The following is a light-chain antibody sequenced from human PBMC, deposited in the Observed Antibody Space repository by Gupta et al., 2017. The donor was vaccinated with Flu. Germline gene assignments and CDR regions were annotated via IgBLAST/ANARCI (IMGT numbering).Light chain of an antibody. Sequence: QTVVTQEPSFSVSPGGTVPLTCGLTSGSVSTDYYPSLYRQTPGQAPRTLIYNTNNRSSGVPDRFSGFILGNKAALTITGAQADDESHYYCVVDLGRGIRVFGGGTKLSVL. CDR3: VVDLGRGIRV. J-gene: IGLJ3*02. CDR2: NTN. V-gene: IGLV8-61*01. CDR1: SGSVSTDYY.